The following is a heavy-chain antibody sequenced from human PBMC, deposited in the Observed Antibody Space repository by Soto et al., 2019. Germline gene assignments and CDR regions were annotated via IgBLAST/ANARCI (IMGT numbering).Heavy chain of an antibody. D-gene: IGHD3-10*01. J-gene: IGHJ4*02. CDR1: GGSMSSGDHY. Sequence: SDTLSLTCTVSGGSMSSGDHYSRWVRQPPVKGLEWTGHHCYSGSTCYNPCLKSRVTISVDTSKSQFSLKLSSVTAADTAVYYCARVSGSTAGVDYWGQGTLVTVSS. CDR3: ARVSGSTAGVDY. V-gene: IGHV4-30-4*02. CDR2: HCYSGST.